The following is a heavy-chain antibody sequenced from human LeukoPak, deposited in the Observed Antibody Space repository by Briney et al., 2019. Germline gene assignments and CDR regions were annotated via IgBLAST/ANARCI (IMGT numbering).Heavy chain of an antibody. Sequence: GASVKVSCKASGYTFTSYGISWVRQAPGQGLEWMGWISAYNGNTNYAQKLQGRVTMTTDTSTSTAYMELRSLRSDDTAVYYCARDCQGVVYATTIWADFFDYWGQGTLVTVSS. CDR1: GYTFTSYG. CDR3: ARDCQGVVYATTIWADFFDY. CDR2: ISAYNGNT. V-gene: IGHV1-18*01. J-gene: IGHJ4*02. D-gene: IGHD2-8*02.